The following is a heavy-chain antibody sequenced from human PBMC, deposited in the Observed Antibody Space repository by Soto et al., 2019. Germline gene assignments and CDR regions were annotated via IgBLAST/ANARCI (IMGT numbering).Heavy chain of an antibody. D-gene: IGHD1-26*01. CDR1: GGSFSGYY. V-gene: IGHV4-34*01. J-gene: IGHJ4*02. Sequence: SETLSLTCAVYGGSFSGYYWSWIRQPPGKGLEWIGEINHSGSTNYNPSLKSRVTISVDTSRNQFSLKLSSVTAEDTAVYYCARDGVGNTAYFGYFDYWGLGTLVTVSS. CDR3: ARDGVGNTAYFGYFDY. CDR2: INHSGST.